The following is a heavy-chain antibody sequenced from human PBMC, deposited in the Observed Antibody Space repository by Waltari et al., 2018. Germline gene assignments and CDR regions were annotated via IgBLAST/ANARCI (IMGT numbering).Heavy chain of an antibody. V-gene: IGHV3-9*01. CDR3: AKGPIAAAGTGAFDY. CDR2: ISWNSGSI. CDR1: GFTFADYA. Sequence: EVQLVESGGGLVQPGRSLRLSCAASGFTFADYAMHWVRQAPGKGLEWVSGISWNSGSIGYADSVKGRFTISRDNAKNSLYLQMNSLRAEDTALYYCAKGPIAAAGTGAFDYWGQGTLVTVSS. J-gene: IGHJ4*02. D-gene: IGHD6-13*01.